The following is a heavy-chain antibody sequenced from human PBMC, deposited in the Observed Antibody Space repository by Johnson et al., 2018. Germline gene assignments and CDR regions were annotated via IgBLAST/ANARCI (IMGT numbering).Heavy chain of an antibody. D-gene: IGHD4-23*01. CDR2: ISYDGSTK. CDR1: GFTFSTYS. V-gene: IGHV3-30*18. CDR3: AKDSGTTVVTLAEYFQH. J-gene: IGHJ1*01. Sequence: QVQLVESGGGVVQPGRSLRLSCAASGFTFSTYSMNWVRQAPGKGLEWVAVISYDGSTKYYADSVKGRFTISRDNSKNTLYLQMNSLRAEDTAVYYCAKDSGTTVVTLAEYFQHWGQGTLVTVSS.